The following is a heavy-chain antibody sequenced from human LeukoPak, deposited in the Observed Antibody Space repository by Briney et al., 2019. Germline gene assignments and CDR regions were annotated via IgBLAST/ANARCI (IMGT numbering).Heavy chain of an antibody. CDR2: INQDVSRI. J-gene: IGHJ4*02. D-gene: IGHD4-17*01. CDR1: GLTFSRYW. V-gene: IGHV3-7*01. CDR3: ARLKDGVTKFDY. Sequence: PGGSLRLSCAGSGLTFSRYWMAWVRQAPGKGLEWVASINQDVSRIHYADAVKGRFTISRDNAKNSLSLQMTSLRVEDTAVYYCARLKDGVTKFDYWGQGSLVTVSS.